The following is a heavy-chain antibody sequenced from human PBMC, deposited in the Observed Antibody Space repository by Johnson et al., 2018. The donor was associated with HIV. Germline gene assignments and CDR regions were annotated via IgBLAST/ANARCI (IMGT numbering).Heavy chain of an antibody. D-gene: IGHD6-19*01. J-gene: IGHJ3*02. Sequence: QVQLVESGGDLVKPGGSLRLSCAASGFSFSDYYMSWIRLAPGKGLEWVSYISSSGSIINYADSMKGRFTISRDNARKSLYLQMNSLRAEDTAVYYCASSVPGRWYSSSAFDIWGQGTMVTVSS. V-gene: IGHV3-11*04. CDR3: ASSVPGRWYSSSAFDI. CDR2: ISSSGSII. CDR1: GFSFSDYY.